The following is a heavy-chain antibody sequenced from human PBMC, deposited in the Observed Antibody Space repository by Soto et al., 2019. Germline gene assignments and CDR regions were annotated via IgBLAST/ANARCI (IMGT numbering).Heavy chain of an antibody. CDR1: GFSLSTSGMC. J-gene: IGHJ6*03. Sequence: GSGPTLVNPTQTLTLTCTFSGFSLSTSGMCVSWIRQPPGKALEWLARIDWDDDKYYSTSLKTRLTISKDTSKNQVVLTMTNMDPVDTATYYCARIGCYHYYYYMDVWGKGTTVTVSS. CDR2: IDWDDDK. V-gene: IGHV2-70*11. CDR3: ARIGCYHYYYYMDV. D-gene: IGHD2-2*01.